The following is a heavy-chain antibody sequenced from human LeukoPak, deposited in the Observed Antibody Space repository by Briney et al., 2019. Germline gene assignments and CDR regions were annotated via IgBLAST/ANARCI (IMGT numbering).Heavy chain of an antibody. CDR2: IIPIIGIA. D-gene: IGHD3-3*01. CDR3: ARVGVRFFEWFPFDY. J-gene: IGHJ4*02. CDR1: GDTFSSYA. V-gene: IGHV1-69*05. Sequence: GASVKVSCKASGDTFSSYAISWGRQAPGQGLEWMGGIIPIIGIANYAQKFQGRVTITTDESTSTAYMELSSLRSEDTAVYYCARVGVRFFEWFPFDYWGQGTLVTVSS.